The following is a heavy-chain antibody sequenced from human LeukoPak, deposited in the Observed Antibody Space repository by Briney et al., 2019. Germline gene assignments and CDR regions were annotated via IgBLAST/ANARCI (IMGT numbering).Heavy chain of an antibody. CDR2: ISSSSSYI. J-gene: IGHJ4*02. V-gene: IGHV3-21*04. Sequence: GGSLRLSCAASGFTFSSYSMNWVRQAPGKGLEWVSSISSSSSYIYYADSVKGRFTISRDNAKNSLYLQMNSLRAEDTAVYYCATGGLGATKGRDRYTNDYWGQGTLVTVSS. CDR3: ATGGLGATKGRDRYTNDY. CDR1: GFTFSSYS. D-gene: IGHD1-26*01.